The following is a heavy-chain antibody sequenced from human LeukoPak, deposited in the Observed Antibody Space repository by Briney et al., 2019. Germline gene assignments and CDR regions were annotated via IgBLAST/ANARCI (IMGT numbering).Heavy chain of an antibody. CDR1: GFTFDDYG. J-gene: IGHJ4*02. CDR3: ARGDSSGSYYYFDY. D-gene: IGHD1-26*01. Sequence: GGSLRLSCAASGFTFDDYGMSWVRQAPGKGLEWVSGINWNGGSTGYADSVKGRFTISRDNAKNSLYLQMNSLRAEDTALYYCARGDSSGSYYYFDYWGQGTLVTVSS. CDR2: INWNGGST. V-gene: IGHV3-20*04.